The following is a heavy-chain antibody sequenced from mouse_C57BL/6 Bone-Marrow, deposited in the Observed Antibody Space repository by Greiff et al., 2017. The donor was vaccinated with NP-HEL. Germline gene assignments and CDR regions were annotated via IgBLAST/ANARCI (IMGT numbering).Heavy chain of an antibody. J-gene: IGHJ1*03. CDR2: ISSGSSTI. D-gene: IGHD2-2*01. CDR1: GFTFSDYG. V-gene: IGHV5-17*01. Sequence: EVNLVESGGGLVKPGGSLKLSCAASGFTFSDYGMHWVRQAPEKGLEWVAYISSGSSTIYYADTVKGRFTISRDNAKNTLFLQMTSLRSEDTAMYYCARRRLTFPYWYFDVWGTGTTVTVSS. CDR3: ARRRLTFPYWYFDV.